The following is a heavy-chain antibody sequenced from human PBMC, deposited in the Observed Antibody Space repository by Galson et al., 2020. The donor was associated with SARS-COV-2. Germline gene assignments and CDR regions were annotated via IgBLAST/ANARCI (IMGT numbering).Heavy chain of an antibody. CDR1: GASISSGSYY. CDR2: IYKSGNT. Sequence: SETLSLTCTVSGASISSGSYYWSWIRPPAGTGLEWIRRIYKSGNTNYNPSLWSQVTISVDTSKNQFSLKLTSVTAADTAVYYCARGNSPCVTIFGVLTGTCGMDVWGQGTTVTVSS. D-gene: IGHD3-3*01. V-gene: IGHV4-61*02. J-gene: IGHJ6*02. CDR3: ARGNSPCVTIFGVLTGTCGMDV.